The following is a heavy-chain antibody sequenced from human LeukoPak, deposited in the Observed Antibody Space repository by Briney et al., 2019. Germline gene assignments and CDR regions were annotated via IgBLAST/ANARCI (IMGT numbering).Heavy chain of an antibody. Sequence: PGGSLRLSCAASGFTFSSYAMSWVRQAPGKGLEWVSAISGSGGSTYYADSVKGRFTISRDNSKNTLYLQTNSLRAEDTAVYYCAKDLGIGRAYFDYWGQGTLVTVSS. V-gene: IGHV3-23*01. CDR3: AKDLGIGRAYFDY. D-gene: IGHD2-21*01. CDR2: ISGSGGST. J-gene: IGHJ4*02. CDR1: GFTFSSYA.